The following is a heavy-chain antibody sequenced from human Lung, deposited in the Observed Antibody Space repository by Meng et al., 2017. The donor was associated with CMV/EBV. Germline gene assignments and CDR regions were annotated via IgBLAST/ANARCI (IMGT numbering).Heavy chain of an antibody. Sequence: SXTLSLXCAVYGGSFSGYYWSWIRQPPGKGLEWIGEINHSGSINYNPSLKSRVTISVDTSKDQFSLKLNSVTAADTAVYYCARAPIINDFWSGQVSNYFDNWGQGXLVTVSS. CDR1: GGSFSGYY. CDR3: ARAPIINDFWSGQVSNYFDN. CDR2: INHSGSI. D-gene: IGHD3-3*01. J-gene: IGHJ4*02. V-gene: IGHV4-34*01.